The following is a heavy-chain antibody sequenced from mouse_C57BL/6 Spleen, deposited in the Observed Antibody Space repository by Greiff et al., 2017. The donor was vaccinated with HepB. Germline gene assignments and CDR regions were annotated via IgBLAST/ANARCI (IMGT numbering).Heavy chain of an antibody. CDR2: IHPNSGST. CDR3: ARLSWERVWYFGV. Sequence: QVQLQQSGAELVRPGSSVKLSCKASGYTFTSYWMHWVKQRPGQGLEWIGMIHPNSGSTNYNEKFKSKATLTVDKSSSTAYMQLSSLTSEDSAVYYCARLSWERVWYFGVWGTGTTVTVSS. CDR1: GYTFTSYW. D-gene: IGHD4-1*01. V-gene: IGHV1-64*01. J-gene: IGHJ1*03.